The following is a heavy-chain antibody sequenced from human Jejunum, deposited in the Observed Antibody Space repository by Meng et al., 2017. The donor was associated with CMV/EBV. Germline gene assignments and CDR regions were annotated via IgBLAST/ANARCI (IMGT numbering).Heavy chain of an antibody. CDR2: IYYTGST. CDR3: ADVLVTRYFFDY. V-gene: IGHV4-30-4*01. D-gene: IGHD4-23*01. J-gene: IGHJ4*01. CDR1: GGANHNGGYY. Sequence: VVGGANHNGGYYVSWIRLAPGRGLEWIGYIYYTGSTYYNPSHESRVVISVDKAKNQFSLRMNSVTAADTAIYYCADVLVTRYFFDYWSQGTQVTVSS.